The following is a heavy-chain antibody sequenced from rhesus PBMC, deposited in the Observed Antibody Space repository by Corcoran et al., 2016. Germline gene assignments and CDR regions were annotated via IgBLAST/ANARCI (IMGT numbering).Heavy chain of an antibody. D-gene: IGHD2-21*01. Sequence: QLQLQESGPGLVKPSETLSVTCAVSGGSIHSGYWSWIRQAPGKGLEWVGYIDGSGSSTNYNPSLKSRVTLSVDTSKNQLSRKLSSVTTADTAVYYCARGRISGSRWGQGVLVTVSS. CDR1: GGSIHSGY. CDR3: ARGRISGSR. J-gene: IGHJ4*01. V-gene: IGHV4-169*01. CDR2: IDGSGSST.